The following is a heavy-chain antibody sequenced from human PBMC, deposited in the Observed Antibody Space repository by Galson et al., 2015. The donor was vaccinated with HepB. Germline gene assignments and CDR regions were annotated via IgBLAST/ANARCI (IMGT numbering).Heavy chain of an antibody. J-gene: IGHJ5*02. Sequence: SETLSLTCTVSGCSISSSSYYWGWIRQPPGKGLEWIGSIYYSGSTYYNPSLKSRVTISVDTSKNQFSLKLSSVTAADTAVYYCARPRAAADRGWFDPWGQGTLVTVSS. CDR3: ARPRAAADRGWFDP. D-gene: IGHD6-13*01. V-gene: IGHV4-39*01. CDR2: IYYSGST. CDR1: GCSISSSSYY.